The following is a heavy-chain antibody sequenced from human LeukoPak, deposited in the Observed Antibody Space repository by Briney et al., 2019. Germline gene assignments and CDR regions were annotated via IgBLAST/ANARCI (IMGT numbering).Heavy chain of an antibody. CDR2: IIPIFGTA. D-gene: IGHD3-9*01. CDR3: LLHDDDGIRDFDWLFH. V-gene: IGHV1-69*01. J-gene: IGHJ5*02. CDR1: GGTFSSYA. Sequence: ASLKVSCKASGGTFSSYAISWVRQAPGQGLEWMGGIIPIFGTANYAQKFQGRVTITADESTSTAYMELSSLRSEDTAVYYCLLHDDDGIRDFDWLFHWGQGTLVTVSS.